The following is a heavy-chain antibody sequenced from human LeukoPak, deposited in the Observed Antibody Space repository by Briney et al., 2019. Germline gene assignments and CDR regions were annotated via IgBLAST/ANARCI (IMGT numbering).Heavy chain of an antibody. CDR2: INRSGST. CDR1: GGSFSGYY. Sequence: SETLSLTCAVYGGSFSGYYWSWIRQPPGKGLEWIGEINRSGSTNYNPSLKSRVTISVDTSKNQFSLKLSSVTAADTAVYYCARQSSAFDIWGQGTMVTVSS. CDR3: ARQSSAFDI. V-gene: IGHV4-34*01. J-gene: IGHJ3*02.